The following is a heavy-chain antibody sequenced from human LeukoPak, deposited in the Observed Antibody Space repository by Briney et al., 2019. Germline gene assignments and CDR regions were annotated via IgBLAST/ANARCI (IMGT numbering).Heavy chain of an antibody. J-gene: IGHJ4*02. V-gene: IGHV3-23*01. CDR1: GFTFSSYA. Sequence: GESLRLSCAASGFTFSSYAMSWVRQAPGKGLEWVSAISGSGGSTYYADSVKGRFTISRDNSKNTLYLQMNSLRAEDTAVYYCAKHLRGSGWYYFDYWGQGTLITVSS. CDR3: AKHLRGSGWYYFDY. CDR2: ISGSGGST. D-gene: IGHD6-19*01.